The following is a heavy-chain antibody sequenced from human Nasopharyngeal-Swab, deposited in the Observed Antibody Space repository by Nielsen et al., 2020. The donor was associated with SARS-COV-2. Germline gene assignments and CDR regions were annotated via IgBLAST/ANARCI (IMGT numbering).Heavy chain of an antibody. CDR3: AREVLQFLEWLLTDYYYYGMDV. D-gene: IGHD3-3*01. J-gene: IGHJ6*02. CDR2: ISYDGSNK. V-gene: IGHV3-30*03. Sequence: WIRQPPGKGLEWVAVISYDGSNKYYADSVKGRFTISRDNSKNTLYLQMNSLRAEDTAVYYCAREVLQFLEWLLTDYYYYGMDVWGQGTTVTVSS.